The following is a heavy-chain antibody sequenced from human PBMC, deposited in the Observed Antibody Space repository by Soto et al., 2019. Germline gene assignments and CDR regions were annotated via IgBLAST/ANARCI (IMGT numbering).Heavy chain of an antibody. CDR2: ISGSGGST. Sequence: GGSWNLSCAASGLTFEIYAMSWFGQDTGKGREWVSAISGSGGSTYYADSVKGRFTISRDNATNTLYLQMNSLRAEDTAVYYCAKGLGYCSGGSCYHYYYYGMDVWGQGTTVTVSS. CDR1: GLTFEIYA. D-gene: IGHD2-15*01. V-gene: IGHV3-23*01. J-gene: IGHJ6*02. CDR3: AKGLGYCSGGSCYHYYYYGMDV.